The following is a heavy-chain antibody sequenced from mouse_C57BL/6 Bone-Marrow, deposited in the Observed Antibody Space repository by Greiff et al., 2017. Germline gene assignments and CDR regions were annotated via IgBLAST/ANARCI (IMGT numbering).Heavy chain of an antibody. Sequence: EVQLQQSGPELVKPGASVKISCKASGYTFTDYYMNWVKQSHGKSLEWIGDINPNNGGTSYNQKFKGKATLTVDKSSSTAYMELRSLTSEDSAVYYCVGCYDDPYWGQGTSVTVSS. V-gene: IGHV1-26*01. J-gene: IGHJ4*01. CDR2: INPNNGGT. CDR1: GYTFTDYY. D-gene: IGHD2-3*01. CDR3: VGCYDDPY.